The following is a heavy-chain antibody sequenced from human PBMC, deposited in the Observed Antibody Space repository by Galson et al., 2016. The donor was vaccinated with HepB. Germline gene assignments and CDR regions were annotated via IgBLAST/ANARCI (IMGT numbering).Heavy chain of an antibody. CDR2: IRPSNGNT. J-gene: IGHJ4*02. D-gene: IGHD6-19*01. CDR3: AREGAVGYTSGRGGFDY. V-gene: IGHV1-18*04. Sequence: SVKVSCKASGYTFTTYVISWVRQAPGQGLEWMAWIRPSNGNTNYAQKFHGRVTMTTDTSTTTAYMELRSLRSDDTAVYYCAREGAVGYTSGRGGFDYWGQGTLVTVSS. CDR1: GYTFTTYV.